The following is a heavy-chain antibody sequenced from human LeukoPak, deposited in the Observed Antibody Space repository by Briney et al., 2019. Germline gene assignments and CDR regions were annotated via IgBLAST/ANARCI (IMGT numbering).Heavy chain of an antibody. CDR1: GGFISSTSYY. CDR3: ARHDSTGYYFSPTYGMDV. Sequence: PSETPSLTCTVSGGFISSTSYYWGWVRQPPGKGLEWIGSIYYSGSTYYNPSLKSRVTISVDKSKNQFSLTLSSVTAADTAVYFCARHDSTGYYFSPTYGMDVWGQGTTVTVSS. J-gene: IGHJ6*02. D-gene: IGHD3-22*01. CDR2: IYYSGST. V-gene: IGHV4-39*01.